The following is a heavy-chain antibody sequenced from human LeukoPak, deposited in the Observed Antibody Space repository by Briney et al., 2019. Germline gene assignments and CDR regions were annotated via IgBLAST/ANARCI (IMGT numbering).Heavy chain of an antibody. D-gene: IGHD2-2*01. J-gene: IGHJ4*02. V-gene: IGHV1-2*06. Sequence: ASVKVSCKASGYTFTGYYMHWVRQAPGQGLEWMGRINPNSGGTNYAQKFQGGVTMTRDTSISTAYMELSRLRSDDTAVYYCARDVSSYADFDYWGQGTLVTVSS. CDR2: INPNSGGT. CDR1: GYTFTGYY. CDR3: ARDVSSYADFDY.